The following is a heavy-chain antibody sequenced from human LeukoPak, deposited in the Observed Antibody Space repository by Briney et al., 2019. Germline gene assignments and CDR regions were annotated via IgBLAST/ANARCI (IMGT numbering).Heavy chain of an antibody. Sequence: KASETLSLTCTVSGGSISSGGYYWSWIRQPPGKGLEWIGYIYYSGSTNYNPSLKSRVTISVDTSKNQFSLKLSSVTAADTAVYYCARDPGSPFDIWGQGTMVTVSS. CDR3: ARDPGSPFDI. CDR1: GGSISSGGYY. CDR2: IYYSGST. J-gene: IGHJ3*02. D-gene: IGHD3-10*01. V-gene: IGHV4-61*08.